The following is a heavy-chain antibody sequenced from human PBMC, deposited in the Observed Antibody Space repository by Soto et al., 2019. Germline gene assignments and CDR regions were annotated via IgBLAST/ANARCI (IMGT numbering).Heavy chain of an antibody. CDR1: GFTFSSYG. CDR3: ARDYDNSGYPRYYFDY. D-gene: IGHD3-22*01. V-gene: IGHV3-33*01. CDR2: IWYDGSNK. J-gene: IGHJ4*02. Sequence: QVQLVESGGGVVQPGRSLRLSCAASGFTFSSYGMHWVRQAPGKGLEWVAVIWYDGSNKYYADSVKGRFTISRDNSKXXLYLQMNSLRAEDTAVYYCARDYDNSGYPRYYFDYWGQGTLVTVSS.